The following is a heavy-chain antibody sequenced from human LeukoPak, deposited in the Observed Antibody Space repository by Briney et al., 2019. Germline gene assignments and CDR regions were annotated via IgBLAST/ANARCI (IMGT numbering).Heavy chain of an antibody. Sequence: SETLSLTCTVSGGSISSYYWSWIRQPPGKGLEWIGYIYYSGSTNYNPSLKSRVTISVDTSKNQFSLKLSSVTAADTAVYYCARTSGYDFWGFDYWGQGTLVTVSS. CDR1: GGSISSYY. CDR2: IYYSGST. J-gene: IGHJ4*02. D-gene: IGHD5-12*01. V-gene: IGHV4-59*01. CDR3: ARTSGYDFWGFDY.